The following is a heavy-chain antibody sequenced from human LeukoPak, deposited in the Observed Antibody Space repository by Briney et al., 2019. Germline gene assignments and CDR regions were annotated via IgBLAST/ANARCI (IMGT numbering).Heavy chain of an antibody. Sequence: PGRSLRLSCTASGFTVSSYYMSWVRQAPGKGLDLVSIIYTSGSTYYADSVKGRLTISRDNSKNTLYLQMNSLRAEDTAMYYCARKGWYSDLWGRGTLVSVSS. J-gene: IGHJ2*01. CDR3: ARKGWYSDL. V-gene: IGHV3-53*01. CDR2: IYTSGST. CDR1: GFTVSSYY.